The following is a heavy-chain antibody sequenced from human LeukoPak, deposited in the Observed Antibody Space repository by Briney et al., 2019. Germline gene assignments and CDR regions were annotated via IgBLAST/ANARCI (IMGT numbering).Heavy chain of an antibody. CDR2: ISSSSGTI. Sequence: GGSLRLSCVVSGFTFSTYSMNWVRQAPGKGLEWVSYISSSSGTIYYADSVKGRFTISRDNAKNALYLQMNSLRAEDTAVYYCAKDLHYGSADYWGQGTLVTVSS. D-gene: IGHD3-10*01. CDR3: AKDLHYGSADY. J-gene: IGHJ4*02. CDR1: GFTFSTYS. V-gene: IGHV3-48*04.